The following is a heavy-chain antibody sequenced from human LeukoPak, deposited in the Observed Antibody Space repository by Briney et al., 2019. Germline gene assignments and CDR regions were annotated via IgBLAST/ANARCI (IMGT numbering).Heavy chain of an antibody. J-gene: IGHJ4*02. CDR3: ARDGTVRGVTHFDY. CDR2: IWYDGSNK. CDR1: GFTSSSYG. V-gene: IGHV3-33*01. D-gene: IGHD3-10*01. Sequence: PGRSLRLSCAASGFTSSSYGMHWVRQAPGKGLEWVAVIWYDGSNKYYADSVKGRFTISRDNSKNTLYLQMNSLRAEDTAVYYCARDGTVRGVTHFDYWGQGTLVTVSS.